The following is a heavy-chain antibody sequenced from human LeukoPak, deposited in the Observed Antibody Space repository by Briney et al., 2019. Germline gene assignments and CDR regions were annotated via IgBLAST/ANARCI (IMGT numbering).Heavy chain of an antibody. CDR1: GFTFSSYE. CDR3: ARGSTSDY. CDR2: INFSNTYT. J-gene: IGHJ4*02. V-gene: IGHV3-48*03. Sequence: PGGSLRLSCAASGFTFSSYEMNWVRQAPGKGLEWVSHINFSNTYTNYADSVKGRFTISRDNAKNLLYLQMNSLRAEDTAVYYCARGSTSDYWGQGTLVTVSS.